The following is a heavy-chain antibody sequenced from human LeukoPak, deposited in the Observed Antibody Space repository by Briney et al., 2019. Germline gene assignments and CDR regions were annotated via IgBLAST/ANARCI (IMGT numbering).Heavy chain of an antibody. J-gene: IGHJ4*02. Sequence: SQTLSLTCAVSGGSISSGGYSWNWIRQPPGKGLEWIGYIYHSGSTYYNPSLKSRVTISVDRSKNQFSLKLSSVTAADTAVYYCARGGSSWYDYWGQGTLVTVSS. D-gene: IGHD6-13*01. CDR1: GGSISSGGYS. CDR2: IYHSGST. V-gene: IGHV4-30-2*01. CDR3: ARGGSSWYDY.